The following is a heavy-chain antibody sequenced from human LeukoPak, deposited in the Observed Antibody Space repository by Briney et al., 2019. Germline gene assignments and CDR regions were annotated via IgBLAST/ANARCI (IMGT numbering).Heavy chain of an antibody. Sequence: GGSLRLSCAASGFTFDDYAMHWVRQAPGKGLEWVSLISGDGGSTYYAGSVKGRFTISRDNSKNSLYLQMNSLRTEDTALYYCAKDKDYGDYLDYWGQGTLVTVSS. J-gene: IGHJ4*02. V-gene: IGHV3-43*02. D-gene: IGHD4-17*01. CDR2: ISGDGGST. CDR1: GFTFDDYA. CDR3: AKDKDYGDYLDY.